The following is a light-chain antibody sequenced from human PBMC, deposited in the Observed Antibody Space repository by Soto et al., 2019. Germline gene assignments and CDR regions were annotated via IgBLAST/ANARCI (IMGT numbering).Light chain of an antibody. J-gene: IGKJ2*01. CDR1: QSIKSW. CDR2: KAS. CDR3: QQYDTYMYA. V-gene: IGKV1-5*03. Sequence: DIQMTQSPYTLSASVGDSVTITCRANQSIKSWLAWYQQKPGKAPKLLIYKASILEVGVPSRFSGSGSGTEFTLTISSLQPDDIATYYCQQYDTYMYAFGQGTKVDI.